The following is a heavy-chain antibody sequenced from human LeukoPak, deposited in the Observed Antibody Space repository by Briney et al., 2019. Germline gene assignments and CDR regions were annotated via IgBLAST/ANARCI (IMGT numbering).Heavy chain of an antibody. D-gene: IGHD6-13*01. CDR2: ISYDGSNK. CDR3: AKAISSSWYYFDY. V-gene: IGHV3-30-3*01. J-gene: IGHJ4*02. Sequence: GGSLRLSCAASGFTFSSYAMHWVRQAPGKGLEWVAVISYDGSNKYYADSVKGRFTISRDNSKNTLYLQMNSLRAEDTAVYYCAKAISSSWYYFDYWGQGTLVAVSS. CDR1: GFTFSSYA.